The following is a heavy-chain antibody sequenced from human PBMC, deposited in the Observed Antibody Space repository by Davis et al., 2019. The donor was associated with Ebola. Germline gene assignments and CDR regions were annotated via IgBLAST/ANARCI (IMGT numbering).Heavy chain of an antibody. Sequence: ASVKVSCKASGYTFTGYYMHWVRQAPGQGLEWMGRINPNSGGTNYAQKFQGRVTMTRDTSISTAYMELSRLRSDDTAVYYCASLSLTGTTFWDYWGQGTLVTVSS. J-gene: IGHJ4*02. D-gene: IGHD1-7*01. CDR2: INPNSGGT. CDR3: ASLSLTGTTFWDY. CDR1: GYTFTGYY. V-gene: IGHV1-2*06.